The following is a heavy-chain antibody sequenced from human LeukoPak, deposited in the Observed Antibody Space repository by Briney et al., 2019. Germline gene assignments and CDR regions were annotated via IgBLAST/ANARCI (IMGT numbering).Heavy chain of an antibody. J-gene: IGHJ3*02. Sequence: PSETLSLTCTVSGGSISSYYWSWIRQPPGKGLEWIGYIYYSGSTNYNPSLKSRVTISVDTSKNQFSLKLSSVTAADTAVYYCALSRVAGAFDIWGQGIMVTVSS. V-gene: IGHV4-59*01. CDR2: IYYSGST. D-gene: IGHD2-15*01. CDR1: GGSISSYY. CDR3: ALSRVAGAFDI.